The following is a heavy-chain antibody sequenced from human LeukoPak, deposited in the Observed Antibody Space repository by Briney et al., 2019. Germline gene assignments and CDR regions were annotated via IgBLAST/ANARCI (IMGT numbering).Heavy chain of an antibody. J-gene: IGHJ4*02. CDR2: IYYSGST. Sequence: PSETLSLTCAVSAGSISSYYWNWIRQPPGKGLEWIGYIYYSGSTNYNPSLKSRVTISVDTSKNQFSLKLSSLTAADTAVYYCARLRGNYFPDYWGQGTLVTVSS. CDR1: AGSISSYY. D-gene: IGHD4-11*01. V-gene: IGHV4-59*01. CDR3: ARLRGNYFPDY.